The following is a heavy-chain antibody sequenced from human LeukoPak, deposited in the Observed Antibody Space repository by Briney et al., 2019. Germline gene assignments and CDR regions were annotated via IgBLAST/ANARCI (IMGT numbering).Heavy chain of an antibody. V-gene: IGHV5-51*01. CDR1: GYSFTSYW. J-gene: IGHJ4*02. Sequence: GESLKISCKGSGYSFTSYWIGWVRQMPGKGLEWMGIIYPGDSDTRYSPSFQGQVTISADKSISTAYLQWSSLKASDTAMYYCATLNYYDSSGYSGCFDYWGQGTLVTVSS. D-gene: IGHD3-22*01. CDR2: IYPGDSDT. CDR3: ATLNYYDSSGYSGCFDY.